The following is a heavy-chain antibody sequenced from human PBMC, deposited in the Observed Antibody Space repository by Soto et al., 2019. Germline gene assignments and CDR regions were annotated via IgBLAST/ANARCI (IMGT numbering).Heavy chain of an antibody. J-gene: IGHJ4*02. Sequence: GSLRLSCAASGFTFSSYAMHWVRQAPGKGLEWVAVISYDGSNKYYADSVKGRFTISRDNSKNTLYLQMNSLRAEDTAVYYCARDEAGHYYYDSSGYLDWGQGTLVTVSS. V-gene: IGHV3-30*04. D-gene: IGHD3-22*01. CDR1: GFTFSSYA. CDR3: ARDEAGHYYYDSSGYLD. CDR2: ISYDGSNK.